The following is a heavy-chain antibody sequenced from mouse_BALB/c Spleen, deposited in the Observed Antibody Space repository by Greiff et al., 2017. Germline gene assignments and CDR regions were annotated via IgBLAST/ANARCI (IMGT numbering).Heavy chain of an antibody. J-gene: IGHJ2*01. D-gene: IGHD1-1*01. Sequence: VQLQQSGAELVRSGASVKLSCTASGFNIKDYYMHWVKQRPEQGLEWIGWIDPENGDTEYAPKFQGKATMTADTSSNTAYLQLSSLTSEDTAVYYSNACNYGSSPYYFDYWGQGTTLTVAS. V-gene: IGHV14-4*02. CDR3: NACNYGSSPYYFDY. CDR1: GFNIKDYY. CDR2: IDPENGDT.